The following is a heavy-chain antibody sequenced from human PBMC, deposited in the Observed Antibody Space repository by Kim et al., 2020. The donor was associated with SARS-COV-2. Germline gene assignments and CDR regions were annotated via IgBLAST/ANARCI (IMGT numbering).Heavy chain of an antibody. CDR3: ARGANEAYCGGDCQSHWYFDL. V-gene: IGHV3-30*04. D-gene: IGHD2-21*02. Sequence: GGSLRLSCAASGFTFSSYAMHWVRQAPDKGLEWVAVISYDGSNKYYADSVKGRFTISRDNSKNTLYLQMNSLRAEDTAVYYCARGANEAYCGGDCQSHWYFDLWGRGTLVTVSS. CDR2: ISYDGSNK. J-gene: IGHJ2*01. CDR1: GFTFSSYA.